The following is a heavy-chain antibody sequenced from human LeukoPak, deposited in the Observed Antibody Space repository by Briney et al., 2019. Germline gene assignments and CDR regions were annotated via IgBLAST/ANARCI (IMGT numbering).Heavy chain of an antibody. CDR3: ARGVGAVGSI. Sequence: SETLSLTCTVSGGSISSYYWSWIRQPPGKGLEWIGYIYYSGSTNYNPSLKSRVTISVDTSKNQFSLKLSSVTAADTAVYYCARGVGAVGSIWGQGTMVTVSS. J-gene: IGHJ3*02. D-gene: IGHD1-26*01. CDR2: IYYSGST. V-gene: IGHV4-59*01. CDR1: GGSISSYY.